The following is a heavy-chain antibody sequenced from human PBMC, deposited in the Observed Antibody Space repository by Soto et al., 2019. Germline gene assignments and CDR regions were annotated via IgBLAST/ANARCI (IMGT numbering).Heavy chain of an antibody. J-gene: IGHJ6*02. CDR1: GYTFTSYG. V-gene: IGHV1-18*04. D-gene: IGHD3-3*01. Sequence: QVQLVQSGAEVKKPGASVKVSCKASGYTFTSYGISWVRQAPGQGLEWMGWISAYNGNTNYAQKLQGRVTMTTDTSTSPADMELRSLRSDDTAVYYCARDAGGYDFWSGAYYYYYYGMDVWGQGTTVTVSS. CDR2: ISAYNGNT. CDR3: ARDAGGYDFWSGAYYYYYYGMDV.